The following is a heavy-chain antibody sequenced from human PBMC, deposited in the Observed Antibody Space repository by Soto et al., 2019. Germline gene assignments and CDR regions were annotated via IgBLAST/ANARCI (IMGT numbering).Heavy chain of an antibody. J-gene: IGHJ4*02. CDR1: GGSLSTNP. V-gene: IGHV1-69*06. Sequence: QVQLVQSGTEVKKPGSSVKVSCKASGGSLSTNPISWVRQAPGQGLEWMGGNGSGTGPGNHAQKFQGRLTVTADKSTSTGYMALTNLSSEDTAVYYCARRDSGGFYRVFDAWGQGTLVTVSS. CDR3: ARRDSGGFYRVFDA. CDR2: NGSGTGPG. D-gene: IGHD2-15*01.